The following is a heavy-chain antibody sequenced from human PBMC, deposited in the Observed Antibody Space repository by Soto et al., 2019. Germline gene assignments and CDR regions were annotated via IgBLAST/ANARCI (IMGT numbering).Heavy chain of an antibody. CDR1: GYTFTTYA. Sequence: QVQLVQSGAEVKKPGASVKVSCKASGYTFTTYAISWVRQAPGQGLEWMGWISTYNGNTDYAQKLQGRVTMTTDTSTSTDYMELRSLRSDDAAVYYCARGAVVAATPSFFHHWGQGTLVTVSS. CDR2: ISTYNGNT. V-gene: IGHV1-18*01. D-gene: IGHD2-15*01. J-gene: IGHJ1*01. CDR3: ARGAVVAATPSFFHH.